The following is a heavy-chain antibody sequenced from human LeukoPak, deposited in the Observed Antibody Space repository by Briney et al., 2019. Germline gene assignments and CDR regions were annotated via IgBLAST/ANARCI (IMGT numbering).Heavy chain of an antibody. Sequence: PGGSLRLSCAASGFTFSSCGMHWVRQAPGKGLEWVAVVSYDGSNKYYADSVKGRFTISRDNSKNTLYLQMNSLRAEDTAVYYCAKDHDYSIEQYDYWGQGTLVTVSS. CDR3: AKDHDYSIEQYDY. CDR2: VSYDGSNK. J-gene: IGHJ4*02. CDR1: GFTFSSCG. V-gene: IGHV3-30*18. D-gene: IGHD2-15*01.